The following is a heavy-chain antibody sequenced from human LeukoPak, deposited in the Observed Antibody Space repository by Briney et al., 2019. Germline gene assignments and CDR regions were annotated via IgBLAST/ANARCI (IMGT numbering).Heavy chain of an antibody. CDR2: INHSGST. CDR1: GGSFSGYY. CDR3: ARGRGTMVRGENWFDP. V-gene: IGHV4-34*01. J-gene: IGHJ5*02. D-gene: IGHD3-10*01. Sequence: PSETLSLTCAVYGGSFSGYYWSWIRQPPGKGLEWIGEINHSGSTNYNPSLKSRVTISVDTSKNQFSLKLSSVTAADTAVYYCARGRGTMVRGENWFDPWGQGTLVTVSS.